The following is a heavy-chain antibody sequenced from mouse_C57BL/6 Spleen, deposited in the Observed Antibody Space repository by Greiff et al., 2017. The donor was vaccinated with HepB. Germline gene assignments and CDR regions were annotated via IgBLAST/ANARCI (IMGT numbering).Heavy chain of an antibody. CDR3: ARHHNYYGSDWYFDV. D-gene: IGHD1-1*01. J-gene: IGHJ1*03. CDR1: EYEFPSHD. V-gene: IGHV5-2*03. Sequence: EVKLVESGGGLVQPGESLKLSCESNEYEFPSHDMSWVRKTPEKRLELVAAINSDGGSTYYPDTMERRFIISRDNTKKTLYLQMSSLRSEDTALYYCARHHNYYGSDWYFDVWGTGTTVTVSS. CDR2: INSDGGST.